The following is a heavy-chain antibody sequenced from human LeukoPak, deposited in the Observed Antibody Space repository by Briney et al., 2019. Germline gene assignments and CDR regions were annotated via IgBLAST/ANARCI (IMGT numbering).Heavy chain of an antibody. CDR2: IKPNSGDT. D-gene: IGHD3-22*01. CDR3: ARDLSHDSSGTHAFDI. CDR1: GYSFADYY. J-gene: IGHJ3*02. V-gene: IGHV1-2*02. Sequence: ASVKVSCKASGYSFADYYMHWVRQAPGQGLEWMGWIKPNSGDTRSAQKFQGRVTMTRDTSISTAYMELSSLRYDDTAVYYCARDLSHDSSGTHAFDIWGQGTMVTVSS.